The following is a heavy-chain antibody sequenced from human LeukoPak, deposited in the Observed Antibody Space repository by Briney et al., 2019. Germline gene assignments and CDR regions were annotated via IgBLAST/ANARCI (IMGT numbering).Heavy chain of an antibody. CDR1: GGSISSGGYY. Sequence: SETLSLTCTVSGGSISSGGYYWSWIRQHPGKGLEWIGYIYYSGSAYYNPSLKSRVTISVDTSKNQFSLKLSSVTAADTAVYYCARGGWNDVTFDYWGQGTLVTVSS. J-gene: IGHJ4*02. D-gene: IGHD1-1*01. CDR2: IYYSGSA. CDR3: ARGGWNDVTFDY. V-gene: IGHV4-31*03.